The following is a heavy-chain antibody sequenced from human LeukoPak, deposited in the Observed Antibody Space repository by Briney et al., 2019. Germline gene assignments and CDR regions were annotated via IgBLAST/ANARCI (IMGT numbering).Heavy chain of an antibody. J-gene: IGHJ4*02. V-gene: IGHV3-30*03. CDR2: ISYDGINK. CDR1: GFTFSSYG. Sequence: GGSLRLSCAASGFTFSSYGLHWVRQAPGKGLEWVAVISYDGINKYYADSVKGRFTISRDNSKNTLYLQMNSLRAEDTAVYYCARGRVWSGYYREKFDYWGQGTLVTVSS. CDR3: ARGRVWSGYYREKFDY. D-gene: IGHD3-3*01.